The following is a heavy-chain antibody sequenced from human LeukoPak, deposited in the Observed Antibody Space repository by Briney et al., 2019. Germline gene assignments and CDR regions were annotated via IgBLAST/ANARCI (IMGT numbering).Heavy chain of an antibody. V-gene: IGHV4-39*07. CDR3: ASVRGNDQHMNS. J-gene: IGHJ4*02. CDR2: VYYSGST. D-gene: IGHD4-23*01. CDR1: GGSVSSSNYY. Sequence: PSETLSLTCTVSGGSVSSSNYYWGWIRQPPGKGLEWIGYVYYSGSTTYSPSLKSRLTMSVDTSKNPFSMRLNSVTATDTAVYYCASVRGNDQHMNSWGLGTLVTVSP.